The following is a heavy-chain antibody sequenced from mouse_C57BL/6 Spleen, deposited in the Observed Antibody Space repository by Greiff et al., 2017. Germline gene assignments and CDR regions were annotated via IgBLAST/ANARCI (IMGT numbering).Heavy chain of an antibody. V-gene: IGHV5-12*01. Sequence: EVMLVESGGGLVQPGGSLKLSCAASGFTFSDYYMYWVRQTPEKRLEWVAYISNGGGSTYYPDTVKGRFTISRDNAKNTLYLQMSRLKSEDTAMYYCASSYYGSRPYWYFDVWGTGTTVTVSS. D-gene: IGHD1-1*01. CDR3: ASSYYGSRPYWYFDV. CDR2: ISNGGGST. CDR1: GFTFSDYY. J-gene: IGHJ1*03.